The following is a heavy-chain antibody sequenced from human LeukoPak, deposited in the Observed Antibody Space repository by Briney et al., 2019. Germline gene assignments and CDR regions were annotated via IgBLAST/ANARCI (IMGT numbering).Heavy chain of an antibody. CDR1: GGSFSGYY. V-gene: IGHV4-34*01. Sequence: SETLTLTCAVYGGSFSGYYWSWIRQPPGKGLKWIGEINNSGSTNYNPSLKSRVTISVDTSKHQFSLKLSSVTAADTAVYYCARGKGYSYGYPGYGYWGQGTLVTVSS. CDR2: INNSGST. CDR3: ARGKGYSYGYPGYGY. D-gene: IGHD5-18*01. J-gene: IGHJ4*02.